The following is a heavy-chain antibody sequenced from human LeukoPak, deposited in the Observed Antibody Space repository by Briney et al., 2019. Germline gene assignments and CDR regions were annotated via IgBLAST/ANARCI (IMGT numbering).Heavy chain of an antibody. Sequence: ASVKVSCKASGYTFTGYYRHWVRQAPGQGLEWMGWINPNSGGTNYAQKFQGRVTMTRDTSISTAYMELSRLRSDDTAVYYCASVVVTAMGIDYWGQGTLVTVSS. CDR1: GYTFTGYY. CDR3: ASVVVTAMGIDY. CDR2: INPNSGGT. D-gene: IGHD2-21*02. J-gene: IGHJ4*02. V-gene: IGHV1-2*02.